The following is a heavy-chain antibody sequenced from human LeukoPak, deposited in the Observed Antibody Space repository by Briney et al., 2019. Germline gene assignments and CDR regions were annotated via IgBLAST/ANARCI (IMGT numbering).Heavy chain of an antibody. Sequence: GGSLRLSCAASGFTVSSNYMSWVRQAPGKGLEWVSGISGSGDSTYYADSVRGRFTISRDNSKNTLFLQMNSLRVEDTAVYYCAKCLGGSGVDYWGQGTLVTVSS. D-gene: IGHD2-15*01. CDR2: ISGSGDST. J-gene: IGHJ4*02. CDR3: AKCLGGSGVDY. CDR1: GFTVSSNY. V-gene: IGHV3-23*01.